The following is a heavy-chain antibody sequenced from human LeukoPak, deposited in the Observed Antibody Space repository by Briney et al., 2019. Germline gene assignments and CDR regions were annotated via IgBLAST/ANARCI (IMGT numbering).Heavy chain of an antibody. CDR1: GGSVRSDSYY. Sequence: SDTLSLTFTVSGGSVRSDSYYWSWIRQPPGKGLEWIGYVYYSGSANYNPSLKSRVTISVDTSKNQFSLKLSSVTAADTAVYYCARVNNWNFYFGYWGQGTLVTVSS. D-gene: IGHD1-7*01. CDR3: ARVNNWNFYFGY. J-gene: IGHJ4*02. CDR2: VYYSGSA. V-gene: IGHV4-61*01.